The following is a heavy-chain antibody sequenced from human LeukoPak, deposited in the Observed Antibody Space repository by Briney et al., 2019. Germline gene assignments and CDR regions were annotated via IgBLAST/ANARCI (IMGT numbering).Heavy chain of an antibody. CDR3: ARVAAYYYYYMDV. V-gene: IGHV1-18*01. CDR1: GYTFTRYG. J-gene: IGHJ6*03. D-gene: IGHD6-13*01. CDR2: ISAYNGNT. Sequence: ASVKVSCKASGYTFTRYGISWVRHAPGQGLEWMGWISAYNGNTNYAQKLQGRVTMTTDTSTSTAYMELRSLRSDDTAVYYCARVAAYYYYYMDVWGKGTTVTISS.